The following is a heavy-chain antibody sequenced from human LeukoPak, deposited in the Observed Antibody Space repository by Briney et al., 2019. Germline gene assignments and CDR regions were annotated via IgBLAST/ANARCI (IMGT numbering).Heavy chain of an antibody. V-gene: IGHV3-23*01. J-gene: IGHJ5*01. D-gene: IGHD3-3*01. CDR3: ARGGQDFDFWRFAS. CDR2: ISGSGGST. CDR1: GLTFSDHA. Sequence: GGSLRLSCAASGLTFSDHAMSWVRLAPGKGLEWVSSISGSGGSTYYADSVKGRFSISRDNSKNTVYLQMNSLRVEDTAIFYCARGGQDFDFWRFASWGPGTLVAVSS.